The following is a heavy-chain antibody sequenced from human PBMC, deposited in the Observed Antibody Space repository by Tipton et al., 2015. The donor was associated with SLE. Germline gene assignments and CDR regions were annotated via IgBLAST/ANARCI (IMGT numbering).Heavy chain of an antibody. D-gene: IGHD2-21*01. J-gene: IGHJ6*02. CDR3: ALPPAGLWGLGRGYYGMDV. CDR1: GFTFDDYA. CDR2: ISGSGGST. V-gene: IGHV3-23*01. Sequence: SLRLSCAASGFTFDDYAMHWVRQAPGKGLEWVSAISGSGGSTYYADSVKGRFTISRDNSKNTLYLQMNSLRAEDTAVYYCALPPAGLWGLGRGYYGMDVWGQGTTVTVSS.